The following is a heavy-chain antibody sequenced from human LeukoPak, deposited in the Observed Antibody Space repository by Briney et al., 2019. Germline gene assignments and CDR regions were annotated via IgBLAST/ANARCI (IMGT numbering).Heavy chain of an antibody. D-gene: IGHD2-21*02. CDR2: FDPDDGET. Sequence: GASVKVSCKVSGYTLTELSMHWVRQAPGKGLEWMGGFDPDDGETIYAQKFQGRVTMTEDTSTDTAYMELSSLRSEDTAVYYCATGGYCGGDCYFSFDYWGQGTLVTVSS. CDR1: GYTLTELS. CDR3: ATGGYCGGDCYFSFDY. V-gene: IGHV1-24*01. J-gene: IGHJ4*02.